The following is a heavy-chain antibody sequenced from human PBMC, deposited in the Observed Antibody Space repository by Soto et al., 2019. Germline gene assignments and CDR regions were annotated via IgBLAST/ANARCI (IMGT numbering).Heavy chain of an antibody. D-gene: IGHD2-2*01. CDR2: VWYDGTDK. V-gene: IGHV3-33*01. Sequence: QVYLVESGGGVVQPGRSLRLSCAASGFPFSTYAMHWVRQAPGKGLEWVAVVWYDGTDKNYADSVKGRFTISRDNSKSTLYLQIDHLIVEDTGVYHCARTDCSSSDCPRDLVGAVTMDYWGQGTPVTVSS. CDR1: GFPFSTYA. CDR3: ARTDCSSSDCPRDLVGAVTMDY. J-gene: IGHJ4*02.